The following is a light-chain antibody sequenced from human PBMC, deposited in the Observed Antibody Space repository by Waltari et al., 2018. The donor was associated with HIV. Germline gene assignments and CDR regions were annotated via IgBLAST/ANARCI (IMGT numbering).Light chain of an antibody. CDR2: RNN. CDR1: SSNIGSYY. CDR3: AAWTDSLTAVV. J-gene: IGLJ2*01. V-gene: IGLV1-47*01. Sequence: SVLTQPPSASGIPGQRVTIACSGRSSNIGSYYVYWYQQLPGTAPKLLIYRNNQRPSGVPDRFSGSKSGTSASLAINGLRSEDEADYYCAAWTDSLTAVVFGGGTKLSVL.